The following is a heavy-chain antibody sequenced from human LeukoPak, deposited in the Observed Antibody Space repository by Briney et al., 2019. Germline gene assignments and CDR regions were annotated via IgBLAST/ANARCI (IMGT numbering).Heavy chain of an antibody. D-gene: IGHD2-21*02. Sequence: PSETLSLTCTVSGYSISSGYYWSWIRQPAGKGLEWIGRIYTSGSTNYSPSLKSRVTISVDTSKNQFSLKLSSVTAADTAVYYCARDVVVTAYFDYWGQGTLVTVSS. CDR3: ARDVVVTAYFDY. CDR1: GYSISSGYY. CDR2: IYTSGST. J-gene: IGHJ4*02. V-gene: IGHV4-61*02.